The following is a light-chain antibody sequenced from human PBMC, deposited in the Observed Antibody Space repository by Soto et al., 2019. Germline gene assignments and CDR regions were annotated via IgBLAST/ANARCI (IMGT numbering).Light chain of an antibody. CDR2: EVS. CDR3: CSYAGSKRV. J-gene: IGLJ3*02. Sequence: QSVLTQPASVSGSPGQSITISCTGTSSDVGSYNLVSWYQQHPAKAPKLMIYEVSKRPSGVSNRFSGSKSGNTASLTISGLQAEDEADYYLCSYAGSKRVFGGGTKVTVL. CDR1: SSDVGSYNL. V-gene: IGLV2-23*02.